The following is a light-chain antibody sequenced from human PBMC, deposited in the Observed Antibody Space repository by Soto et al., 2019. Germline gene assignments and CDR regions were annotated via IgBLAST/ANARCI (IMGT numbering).Light chain of an antibody. V-gene: IGLV2-23*03. CDR3: CSYAVSSTFV. CDR1: SNDVGSCNL. CDR2: EGS. J-gene: IGLJ2*01. Sequence: QSVLTQPASVSGSPGQSITISCTGTSNDVGSCNLVSWYQQHPGKAPKLMIYEGSKRPSGVSNRFSGCKSDNTASLTISGLQAEDEADYYCCSYAVSSTFVFGGGTKVTVL.